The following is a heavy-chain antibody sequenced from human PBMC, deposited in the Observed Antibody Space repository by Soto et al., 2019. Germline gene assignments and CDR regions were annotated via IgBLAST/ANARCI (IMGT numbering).Heavy chain of an antibody. Sequence: GGSLRLSCAASGFTVSSNYMSWVRQAPGKGLEWVSVIYSGGSTYYADSVKGRFTISRDNSKNTLYLQMNSLRAEDTAVYYCARDLLGYSGYGYFDYWGQGTLVTVSS. J-gene: IGHJ4*02. V-gene: IGHV3-66*01. CDR1: GFTVSSNY. CDR3: ARDLLGYSGYGYFDY. CDR2: IYSGGST. D-gene: IGHD5-12*01.